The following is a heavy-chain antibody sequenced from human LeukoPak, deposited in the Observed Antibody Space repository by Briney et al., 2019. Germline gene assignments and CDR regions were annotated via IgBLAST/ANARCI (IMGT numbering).Heavy chain of an antibody. CDR3: ARSPYGDYSYYFDY. CDR1: GGSISSGGYS. V-gene: IGHV4-30-2*01. CDR2: IYHSGST. D-gene: IGHD4-17*01. J-gene: IGHJ4*02. Sequence: SQTLSLTCAVSGGSISSGGYSWSWIRQPPGKGLEWIGYIYHSGSTYYNPSLKSRVTISVDTSKNQFSLKLSSVTAADTAVYYCARSPYGDYSYYFDYWGQGTLVTVSS.